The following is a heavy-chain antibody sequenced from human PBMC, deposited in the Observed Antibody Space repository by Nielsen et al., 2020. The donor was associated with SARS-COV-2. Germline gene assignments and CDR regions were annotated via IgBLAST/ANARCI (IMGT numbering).Heavy chain of an antibody. CDR1: GFTFSDYY. CDR3: ARRYSSSSGAFDY. J-gene: IGHJ4*02. CDR2: ISSSSSYA. V-gene: IGHV3-11*06. Sequence: GGSLRLSCAASGFTFSDYYMSWIRQAPGKGLEWVSYISSSSSYANYADSVKGRFTISRDNAKNSLYLQMNSLRAEDTAVYYCARRYSSSSGAFDYWGQGTLVTVSS. D-gene: IGHD6-6*01.